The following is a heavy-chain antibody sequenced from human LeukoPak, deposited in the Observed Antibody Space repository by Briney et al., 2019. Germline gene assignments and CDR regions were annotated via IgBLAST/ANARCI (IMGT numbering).Heavy chain of an antibody. CDR1: GFTFSSYS. J-gene: IGHJ6*03. CDR2: ISSNSTTI. Sequence: PGGSLRLSCAASGFTFSSYSMNWVRQAPGKGLEWISYISSNSTTIFYADSVKGRFTISRDNAKNSLFVQMNSLRAEDTAIYYCARDGLMDVWGTGTTVTVS. V-gene: IGHV3-48*01. CDR3: ARDGLMDV.